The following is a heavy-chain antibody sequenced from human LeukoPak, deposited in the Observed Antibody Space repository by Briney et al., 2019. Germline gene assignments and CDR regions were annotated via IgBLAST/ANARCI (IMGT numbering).Heavy chain of an antibody. V-gene: IGHV3-30*02. Sequence: GGSLRLSCAASGFTFSSYGMHWVRQAPGKWLEWVAFIRYDGSNKYYADSVKGRFTISRDNSKNTLYLQMNSLRAEDTAVYYCAKDPGDFWSGYYTGHDYWGQGTLVTVSS. CDR2: IRYDGSNK. J-gene: IGHJ4*02. CDR3: AKDPGDFWSGYYTGHDY. CDR1: GFTFSSYG. D-gene: IGHD3-3*01.